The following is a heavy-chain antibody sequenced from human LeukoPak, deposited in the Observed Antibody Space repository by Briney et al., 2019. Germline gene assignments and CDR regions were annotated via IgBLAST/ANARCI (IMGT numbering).Heavy chain of an antibody. Sequence: TGGSLRLSCAAPGFTFSSYWMTWVRQALGKGLEWVANIKQDGSEKYYVDSVKGRFTISRDNAKTSLYLQMNSLRVEDTAVYYCARSEEWGQGTLVTVSS. J-gene: IGHJ4*02. V-gene: IGHV3-7*05. CDR2: IKQDGSEK. CDR1: GFTFSSYW. CDR3: ARSEE.